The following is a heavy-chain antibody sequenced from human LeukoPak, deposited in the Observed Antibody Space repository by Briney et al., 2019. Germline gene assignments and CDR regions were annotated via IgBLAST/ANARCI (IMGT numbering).Heavy chain of an antibody. CDR3: ARDHNYGMDV. Sequence: GGSLRLSCAASGFTFSSYSMNWVRQAPGKGLEWVSYISSSSSTIYYADSVKGRFTISRDNAKSSLYLQMNSLRAEDTAVYYCARDHNYGMDVWGQGTTVTVSS. V-gene: IGHV3-48*01. J-gene: IGHJ6*02. CDR1: GFTFSSYS. CDR2: ISSSSSTI.